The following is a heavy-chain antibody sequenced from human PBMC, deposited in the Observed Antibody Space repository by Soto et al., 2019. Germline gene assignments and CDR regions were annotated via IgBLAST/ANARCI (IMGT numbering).Heavy chain of an antibody. Sequence: TLSLTCAVSGYSISSGYYWGWIRQPPGKGLEWIGNMYHSGDTYYNPSLKSRVAISVDTSKNHFSLKLSSVTAADTAVYYCARKAMRGAALDFWGQGTMVTVSS. CDR3: ARKAMRGAALDF. CDR2: MYHSGDT. J-gene: IGHJ3*01. CDR1: GYSISSGYY. V-gene: IGHV4-38-2*01.